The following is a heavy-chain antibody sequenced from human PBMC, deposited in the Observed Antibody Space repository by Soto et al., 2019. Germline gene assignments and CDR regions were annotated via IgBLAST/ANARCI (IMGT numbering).Heavy chain of an antibody. D-gene: IGHD7-27*01. CDR2: ISGSGGST. Sequence: GESLRLSCAASGFTFSSYAMSWVRQAPGKGLEWVSAISGSGGSTYYADSVKGRFTISRDNSKNTLYLQMNSLKAEDTAVFYCVIRALTGCLFYRGKAILGTVSS. J-gene: IGHJ4*02. CDR1: GFTFSSYA. CDR3: VIRALTGCLFY. V-gene: IGHV3-23*01.